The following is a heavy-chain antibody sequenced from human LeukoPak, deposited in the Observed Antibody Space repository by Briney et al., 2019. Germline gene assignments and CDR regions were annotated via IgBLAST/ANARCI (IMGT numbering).Heavy chain of an antibody. D-gene: IGHD1-14*01. CDR1: GFTFSSYA. CDR3: AKDGEAVYRLYYFDY. V-gene: IGHV3-23*01. J-gene: IGHJ4*02. CDR2: ISGSGGST. Sequence: GGSLRLSCAASGFTFSSYAMSWVRQAPGKGLEWVSAISGSGGSTYYADSVKGRFTISRDNSKNTLYLQMNSLRAEDTAVYYCAKDGEAVYRLYYFDYWGQGTLVTVSS.